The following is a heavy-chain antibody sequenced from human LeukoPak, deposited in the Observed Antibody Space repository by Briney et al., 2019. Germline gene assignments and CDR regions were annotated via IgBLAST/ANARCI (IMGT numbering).Heavy chain of an antibody. J-gene: IGHJ4*02. V-gene: IGHV3-11*04. D-gene: IGHD7-27*01. CDR2: ISSGGSTI. Sequence: GGSLRLSCAASGFIFSDYYVSWIRQAPAKGLEWVSYISSGGSTIYYADSVKGRFTISRDNSKNTLYLQMNSLRTDDTAVYYCAKDFPNWGCDYWGQGTLVTVSS. CDR1: GFIFSDYY. CDR3: AKDFPNWGCDY.